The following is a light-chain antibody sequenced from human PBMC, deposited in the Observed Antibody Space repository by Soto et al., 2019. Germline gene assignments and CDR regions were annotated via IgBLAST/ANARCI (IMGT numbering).Light chain of an antibody. Sequence: QSALTQPACVSGSPGQSITISCTGTSSDVGDYTYVSWYQHHPGKAPKLMIYDVSNRPSGVSYRFSGSKSGNTASLTISGLQAEDEADYYCASYTTSTSWAFGGGTKLTVL. CDR3: ASYTTSTSWA. CDR2: DVS. V-gene: IGLV2-14*03. CDR1: SSDVGDYTY. J-gene: IGLJ2*01.